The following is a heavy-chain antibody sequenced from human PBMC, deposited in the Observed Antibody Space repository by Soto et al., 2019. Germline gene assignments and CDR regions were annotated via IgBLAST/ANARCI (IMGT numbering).Heavy chain of an antibody. CDR3: ARDEHGFGELYY. J-gene: IGHJ4*02. CDR1: GGSISSGGYY. CDR2: IYYSGST. Sequence: QVQLQESGPGLVKPSQNLSLTCTVSGGSISSGGYYWSWIRQHPGKGLEWIGYIYYSGSTYYNPSLKSRVTLSVDTSKNLFSLKLSSLTAADTAVYYCARDEHGFGELYYWGQGTLVTVSS. V-gene: IGHV4-31*03. D-gene: IGHD3-10*01.